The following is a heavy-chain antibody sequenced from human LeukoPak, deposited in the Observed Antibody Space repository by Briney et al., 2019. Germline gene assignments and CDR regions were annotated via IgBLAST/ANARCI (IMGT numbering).Heavy chain of an antibody. Sequence: SETLSLTCAVYGGSFSGYYWSWIRQPPGKGLEWIGEINHSGSTNYNPSLKSRVTISVDKSKNQFSLKLSSVTAADTAVYYCARDNYYDSSGPYYYYGMDVWGQGTTVTVSS. J-gene: IGHJ6*02. D-gene: IGHD3-22*01. V-gene: IGHV4-34*01. CDR1: GGSFSGYY. CDR3: ARDNYYDSSGPYYYYGMDV. CDR2: INHSGST.